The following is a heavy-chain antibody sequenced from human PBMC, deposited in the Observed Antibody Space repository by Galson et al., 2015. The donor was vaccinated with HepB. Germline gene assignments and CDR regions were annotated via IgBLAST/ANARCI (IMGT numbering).Heavy chain of an antibody. Sequence: SETLSLTCTVSGGSISSYYWSWIRQPPGKGLEWIGYIYYSGSTNYNPSLKSRVTISVDTSKNQFSLKLSSVTAADTAVYYCAREGSGSYPTFYYYYMDVWGKGTTVTVSS. J-gene: IGHJ6*03. D-gene: IGHD1-26*01. CDR3: AREGSGSYPTFYYYYMDV. CDR2: IYYSGST. CDR1: GGSISSYY. V-gene: IGHV4-59*01.